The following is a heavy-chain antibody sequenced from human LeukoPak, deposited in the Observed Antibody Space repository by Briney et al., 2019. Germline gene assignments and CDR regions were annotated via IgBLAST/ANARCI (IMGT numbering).Heavy chain of an antibody. D-gene: IGHD3-22*01. CDR1: GGTFSSYA. J-gene: IGHJ4*02. CDR3: ARGLRYYDSSGYLGY. CDR2: IIPIFGTA. Sequence: SVKVSCKASGGTFSSYAISWARQAPGQGLEWMGGIIPIFGTANYAQKSQGRVTITTDESTSTAYMELSSLRSEDTAVYYCARGLRYYDSSGYLGYWGQGTLVTVSS. V-gene: IGHV1-69*05.